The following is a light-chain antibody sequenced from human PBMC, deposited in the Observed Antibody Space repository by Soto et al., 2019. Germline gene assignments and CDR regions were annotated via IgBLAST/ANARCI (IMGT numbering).Light chain of an antibody. CDR1: QIVGVGT. V-gene: IGKV3-20*01. Sequence: IVVTQSPCTLSLSPGERATLSCRASQIVGVGTLAWCQQRHGQAPRLVIYGASNRAAGIPDRFSGSGSGTDFTLTVSSLEPEDFAVYYCQQYHWAPNTFGQGTRLEMK. CDR2: GAS. J-gene: IGKJ5*01. CDR3: QQYHWAPNT.